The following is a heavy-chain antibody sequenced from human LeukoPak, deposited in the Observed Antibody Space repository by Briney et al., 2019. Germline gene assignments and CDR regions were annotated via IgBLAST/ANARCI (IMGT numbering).Heavy chain of an antibody. V-gene: IGHV1-2*02. CDR1: GYTFTGYY. CDR2: INPNSGGT. CDR3: ARPKNRAYYYGSGRPDNAFDI. J-gene: IGHJ3*02. Sequence: GASVKVSCKASGYTFTGYYMHWVRQAPGQGLEWMGWINPNSGGTNYAQKFQGRVTMTRDTSISTAYMELSRLRSDDTAVYYCARPKNRAYYYGSGRPDNAFDIWGQGTMVTVSS. D-gene: IGHD3-10*01.